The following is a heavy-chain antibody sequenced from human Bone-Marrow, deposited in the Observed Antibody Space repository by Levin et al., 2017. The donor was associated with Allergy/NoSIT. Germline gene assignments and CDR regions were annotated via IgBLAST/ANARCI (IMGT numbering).Heavy chain of an antibody. Sequence: SCAASGFTFSDFGIHWVRQAPGKGLEWVAVIWYDGSNKYYTDSVKGRFTISRDNSKNTLYLQMDSLRAEDTAVYYCARDRYSAVDGSAWTHPLDCGGQRTLVTVSS. CDR3: ARDRYSAVDGSAWTHPLDC. CDR1: GFTFSDFG. J-gene: IGHJ4*02. CDR2: IWYDGSNK. V-gene: IGHV3-33*01. D-gene: IGHD6-19*01.